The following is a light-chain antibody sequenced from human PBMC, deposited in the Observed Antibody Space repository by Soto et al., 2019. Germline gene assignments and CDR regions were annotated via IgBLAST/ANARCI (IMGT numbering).Light chain of an antibody. J-gene: IGKJ4*01. CDR3: QQSYSTLT. V-gene: IGKV1-39*01. CDR1: QSISNY. CDR2: AAS. Sequence: DIQMTQSPSSLSASVGDRVTISCRASQSISNYLNWYQQKPGKAPKLLIYAASSLQSGVPSRFSGSGSGTDFTLTISSLQPEDFATYYCQQSYSTLTFGGGTKVEI.